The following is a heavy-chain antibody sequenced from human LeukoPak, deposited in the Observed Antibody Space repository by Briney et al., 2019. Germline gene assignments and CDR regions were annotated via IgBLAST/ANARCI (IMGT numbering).Heavy chain of an antibody. V-gene: IGHV3-33*03. CDR2: IWHDGSND. D-gene: IGHD3-22*01. CDR1: GFIFSSYG. CDR3: AKVTGDYYDTSGAFDY. Sequence: GGSLRLSCAASGFIFSSYGMHWVRQAPGKGLEWVARIWHDGSNDDYADSVKGRFTISRDNSKNTLYLQMNCLRAEDTAIYYCAKVTGDYYDTSGAFDYWGQGTLVTVSS. J-gene: IGHJ4*02.